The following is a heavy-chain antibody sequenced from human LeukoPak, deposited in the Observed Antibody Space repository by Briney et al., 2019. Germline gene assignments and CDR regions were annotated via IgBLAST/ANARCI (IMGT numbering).Heavy chain of an antibody. Sequence: ASVKVSCKASGGTFSSYAISWVRQAPGQGLEWMGGIIPIFGTANYAQKFQGRVTITADESTSTAYMELSSLRSEDTAVYYCAKGGSYYPGLGGYYFDYWGQGTLVTVSS. V-gene: IGHV1-69*13. CDR2: IIPIFGTA. CDR3: AKGGSYYPGLGGYYFDY. J-gene: IGHJ4*02. CDR1: GGTFSSYA. D-gene: IGHD1-26*01.